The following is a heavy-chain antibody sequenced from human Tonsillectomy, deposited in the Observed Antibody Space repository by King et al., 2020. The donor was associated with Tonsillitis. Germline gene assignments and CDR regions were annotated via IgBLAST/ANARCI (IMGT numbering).Heavy chain of an antibody. CDR3: AKDVRVGGYYGSGSYADY. Sequence: QLVQSGGGLVQPGGSLRLSCAASGFTSSSYAMSWVRQAPGKGLEWVSAISGSGGSTYYADSVKGRFTISRDNSKNTLYLQMNSLRAEDTAVYYCAKDVRVGGYYGSGSYADYWGQGTLVTVSS. J-gene: IGHJ4*02. CDR1: GFTSSSYA. V-gene: IGHV3-23*04. D-gene: IGHD3-10*01. CDR2: ISGSGGST.